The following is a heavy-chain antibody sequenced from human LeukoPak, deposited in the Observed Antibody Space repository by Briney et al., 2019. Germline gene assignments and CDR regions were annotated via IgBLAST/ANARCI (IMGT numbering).Heavy chain of an antibody. CDR1: GGSISSGGYY. CDR2: IYTSGST. Sequence: PSETLSLTCTVSGGSISSGGYYWSWIRQPAGKGLEWIGRIYTSGSTNYNPSLKSRVTISVDTSKNQFSLKLSSVTAADTAVYYCARGGQYDILTGPHPFYYYYYMDVWGEGTTVTVSS. CDR3: ARGGQYDILTGPHPFYYYYYMDV. J-gene: IGHJ6*03. D-gene: IGHD3-9*01. V-gene: IGHV4-61*02.